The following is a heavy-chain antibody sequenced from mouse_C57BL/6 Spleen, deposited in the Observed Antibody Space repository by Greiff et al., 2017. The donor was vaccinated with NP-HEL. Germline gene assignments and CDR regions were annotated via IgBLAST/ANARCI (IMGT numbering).Heavy chain of an antibody. V-gene: IGHV1-26*01. CDR2: INPNNGGT. CDR3: ASTVVAPSYAMDY. Sequence: VQLQQSGPELVKPGASVKISCKASGYTFTDYYMNWVKQSHGKSLEWIGDINPNNGGTSYNQKFKGKATLTVDKYSSTAYMELRSLTSEDSAVYYCASTVVAPSYAMDYWGQGTSVTVSS. CDR1: GYTFTDYY. J-gene: IGHJ4*01. D-gene: IGHD1-1*01.